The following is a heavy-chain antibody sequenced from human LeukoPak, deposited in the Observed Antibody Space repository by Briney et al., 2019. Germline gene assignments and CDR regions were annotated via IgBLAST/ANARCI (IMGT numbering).Heavy chain of an antibody. J-gene: IGHJ5*02. CDR3: ARDLYSSGP. V-gene: IGHV3-66*01. CDR2: IYSGGGT. Sequence: PGGSLRLSCAASGFIVSSRHMSWVRQAPGEGLEWVSVIYSGGGTNYADSVKGRFTISRDNSKNTLYLQLNSLRAEDTAVYYCARDLYSSGPWGQGTLVTVSS. D-gene: IGHD3-22*01. CDR1: GFIVSSRH.